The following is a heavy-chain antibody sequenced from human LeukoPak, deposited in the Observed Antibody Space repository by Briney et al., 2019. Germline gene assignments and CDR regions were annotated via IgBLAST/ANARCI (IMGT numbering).Heavy chain of an antibody. V-gene: IGHV3-7*01. D-gene: IGHD3-10*02. CDR2: INHNGSEN. CDR1: GFTFSSYW. Sequence: PGGSLRLSCAASGFTFSSYWMSWVRQAPGKGLEWVGNINHNGSENYYVDSVKGRFIISRDNAKNSLYLQMNSLRAEDTAVYYCAELGITMTGGVCGKGATVTISS. CDR3: AELGITMTGGV. J-gene: IGHJ6*04.